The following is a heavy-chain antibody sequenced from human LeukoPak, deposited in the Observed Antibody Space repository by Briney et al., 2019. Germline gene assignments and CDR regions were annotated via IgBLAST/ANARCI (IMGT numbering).Heavy chain of an antibody. V-gene: IGHV3-21*01. CDR1: GFTFSSYS. CDR3: ARDWDTWAPFDY. D-gene: IGHD5-18*01. CDR2: ISSSSSYI. Sequence: GGSLRLSCAASGFTFSSYSMNWVRQAPGKGLEWVSSISSSSSYIYYADSVKGRFTISRDNAKNSLYLQMNSLRAKDTAVYYCARDWDTWAPFDYWGDGTLVTVSS. J-gene: IGHJ4*01.